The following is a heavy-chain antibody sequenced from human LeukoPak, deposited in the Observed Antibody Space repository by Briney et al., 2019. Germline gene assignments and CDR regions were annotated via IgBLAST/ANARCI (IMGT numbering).Heavy chain of an antibody. Sequence: SGGSLRLSCAASGFTFSSYGVLWVRQAPGKGLEWVSGISSSGGSTYHADSVKGRFTISRDNAKNSLYLQMNSLRAEDTAVYYCARDVSYSSGWYYFDYWGQGTLVTVSS. V-gene: IGHV3-23*01. CDR2: ISSSGGST. CDR3: ARDVSYSSGWYYFDY. D-gene: IGHD6-19*01. J-gene: IGHJ4*02. CDR1: GFTFSSYG.